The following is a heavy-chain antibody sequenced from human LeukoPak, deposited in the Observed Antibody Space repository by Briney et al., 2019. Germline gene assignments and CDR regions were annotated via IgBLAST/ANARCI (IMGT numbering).Heavy chain of an antibody. V-gene: IGHV3-23*01. CDR2: ISASGGST. CDR3: AKDXRQXAPRQLWSGDY. CDR1: GVTFTNYG. Sequence: PGGSLRLSCAVSGVTFTNYGMTWVRQAPGKGLEWVSAISASGGSTYYADSVKGRFTISRDDSKNTLYLQMNSLRAEDTAVYYCAKDXRQXAPRQLWSGDYWGQGTLVTVSS. D-gene: IGHD5-18*01. J-gene: IGHJ4*02.